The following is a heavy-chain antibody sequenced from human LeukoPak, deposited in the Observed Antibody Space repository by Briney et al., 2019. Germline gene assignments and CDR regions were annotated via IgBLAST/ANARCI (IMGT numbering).Heavy chain of an antibody. CDR1: GYSFTSYW. Sequence: GESLKISCKGSGYSFTSYWIGWVCHMPGKGLEWMGIIYPVDSDTRYSPSFQGQVTISADKSISTAYLQWSSLKASDTAMYFCARPQDSSGAIDAFDIWGQGTMVTVSS. D-gene: IGHD2-15*01. CDR3: ARPQDSSGAIDAFDI. V-gene: IGHV5-51*01. CDR2: IYPVDSDT. J-gene: IGHJ3*02.